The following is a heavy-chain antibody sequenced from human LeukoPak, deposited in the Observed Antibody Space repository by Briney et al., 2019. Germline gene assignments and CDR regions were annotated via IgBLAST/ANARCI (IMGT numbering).Heavy chain of an antibody. CDR2: ISWNSGSI. Sequence: GGSLRLSCAASGFTFDDYAMHWVRPAPGQGLEWVSGISWNSGSIGYADSVKGRFTISRDNAKNSLYLQMNSLRAEDTALYYCAKGYSYGYVIDYWGQGTLVTVSS. J-gene: IGHJ4*02. CDR1: GFTFDDYA. D-gene: IGHD5-18*01. CDR3: AKGYSYGYVIDY. V-gene: IGHV3-9*01.